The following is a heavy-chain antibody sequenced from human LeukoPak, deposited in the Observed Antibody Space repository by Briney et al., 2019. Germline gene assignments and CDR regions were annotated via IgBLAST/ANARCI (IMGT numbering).Heavy chain of an antibody. D-gene: IGHD6-13*01. V-gene: IGHV4-59*01. Sequence: SETLSLTCTVSGGSMRNYFWSWIRQPPGKRLEWIGYMSGSGITAYNPSLKSRVTFSLNTSNNQFSLKVTSVTAADTAVYYCARVDALAASLDYWGQGTLVTVSS. CDR2: MSGSGIT. J-gene: IGHJ4*02. CDR3: ARVDALAASLDY. CDR1: GGSMRNYF.